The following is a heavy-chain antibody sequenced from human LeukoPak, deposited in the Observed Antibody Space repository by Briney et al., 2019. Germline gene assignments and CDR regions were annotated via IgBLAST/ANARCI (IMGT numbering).Heavy chain of an antibody. CDR1: GGSISSSSYC. J-gene: IGHJ3*02. CDR2: IYYSGST. V-gene: IGHV4-39*01. D-gene: IGHD3-9*01. Sequence: SETLSLTCTVSGGSISSSSYCWGWIRQPPGKGLESIGSIYYSGSTYYNPSLKSRVTISVDTSKNQFSLKLSSVTAADTAVYYCARPDFGWSNDAFDIWGQGTMVTVSS. CDR3: ARPDFGWSNDAFDI.